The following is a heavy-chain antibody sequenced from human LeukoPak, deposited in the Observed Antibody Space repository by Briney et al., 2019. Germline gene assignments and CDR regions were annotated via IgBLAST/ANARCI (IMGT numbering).Heavy chain of an antibody. Sequence: GGSLRLSCAASGFTFSRYAMTWVRQAPGKGLEWVSTVGAGGRRTYYADSVRGRFTISRDNSKSTVYLQMNTLRAEDTAVYYCAKGLDYYGSGSYDHWGQGTLVTVSS. V-gene: IGHV3-23*01. CDR2: VGAGGRRT. CDR3: AKGLDYYGSGSYDH. D-gene: IGHD3-10*01. J-gene: IGHJ4*02. CDR1: GFTFSRYA.